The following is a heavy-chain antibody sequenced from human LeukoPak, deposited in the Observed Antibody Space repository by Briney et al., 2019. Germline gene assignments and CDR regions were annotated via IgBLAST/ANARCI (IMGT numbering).Heavy chain of an antibody. CDR2: IYHSGST. Sequence: SETLSLTCTVSGYSISSGYYWGWIRQPPGKGLEWIGSIYHSGSTYYNPSLKSRVTISVDTSKNQFSLKLSSVTAADTAVYYCARDRIAAAGTSKDYWGQGTLVTVSS. V-gene: IGHV4-38-2*02. CDR3: ARDRIAAAGTSKDY. D-gene: IGHD6-13*01. CDR1: GYSISSGYY. J-gene: IGHJ4*02.